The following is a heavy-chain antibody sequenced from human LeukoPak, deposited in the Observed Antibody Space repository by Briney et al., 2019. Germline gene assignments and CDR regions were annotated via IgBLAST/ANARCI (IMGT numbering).Heavy chain of an antibody. CDR2: IWYDGSNK. Sequence: GGSLRLSCAASGFTFSSYGMHWVRQAPGKGLEWVAVIWYDGSNKYYADSVKGRFTISRDNSKNTLYLQMNSLRAEDTAVYYCARDQALRGYSCGFFDYWGQGTLVTVSS. CDR1: GFTFSSYG. J-gene: IGHJ4*02. D-gene: IGHD5-18*01. CDR3: ARDQALRGYSCGFFDY. V-gene: IGHV3-33*01.